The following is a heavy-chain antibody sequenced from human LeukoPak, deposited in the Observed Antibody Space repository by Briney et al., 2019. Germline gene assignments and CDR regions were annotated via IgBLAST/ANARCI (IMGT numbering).Heavy chain of an antibody. Sequence: GGSLRLSCAASGFTFSSSAMSWVRQAPGKGLEWVSSISGSGSGGSTYYADSVKGRFTISRDNSKNTLYLQMNSLRAQDTAVYYCAKSGYNRFDYWGQGTLVTVSS. J-gene: IGHJ4*02. V-gene: IGHV3-23*01. CDR2: ISGSGSGGST. CDR3: AKSGYNRFDY. D-gene: IGHD5-24*01. CDR1: GFTFSSSA.